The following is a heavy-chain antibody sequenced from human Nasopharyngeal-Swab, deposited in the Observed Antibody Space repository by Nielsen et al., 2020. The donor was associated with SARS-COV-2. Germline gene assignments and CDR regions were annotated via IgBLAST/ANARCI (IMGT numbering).Heavy chain of an antibody. V-gene: IGHV3-33*01. CDR1: GFTFSSYG. J-gene: IGHJ6*03. Sequence: GESLKISCAASGFTFSSYGMHWVRQDPGKGLEWVAVIWYDGSNKYYADSVKGRFTISRDNSKNTLYLQMNSLRAEDTAVYYCARDQGYMDVWGKGTTVTVSS. CDR2: IWYDGSNK. CDR3: ARDQGYMDV.